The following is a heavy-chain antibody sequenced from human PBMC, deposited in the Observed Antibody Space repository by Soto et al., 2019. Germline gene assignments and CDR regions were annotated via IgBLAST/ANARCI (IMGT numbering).Heavy chain of an antibody. CDR2: IYSGGTI. J-gene: IGHJ4*02. CDR3: ARGPIDGNYFDY. V-gene: IGHV3-53*02. Sequence: EVQLVETGGGLIQPGGSLRLSCVASGFSVSSNYMSWVRQAPGKGLERVSVIYSGGTIYYADSVKGRFTISRDNSKNTLYLQMNSLRAEDTAVYYCARGPIDGNYFDYWGQGTLVTVSS. CDR1: GFSVSSNY.